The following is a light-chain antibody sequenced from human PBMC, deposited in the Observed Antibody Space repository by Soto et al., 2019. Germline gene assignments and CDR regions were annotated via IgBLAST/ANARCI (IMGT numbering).Light chain of an antibody. V-gene: IGKV3-20*01. J-gene: IGKJ1*01. Sequence: EIVLTQSPGTLSLSPGERATLSCRASQSVSSSYLAWYQQKPGQAPRLLIYVASSRATGIPDRFSGSGSGTDFTHTISRLEPEDFAVYYCQQYGSSPTWTFGQGTKVEIK. CDR3: QQYGSSPTWT. CDR1: QSVSSSY. CDR2: VAS.